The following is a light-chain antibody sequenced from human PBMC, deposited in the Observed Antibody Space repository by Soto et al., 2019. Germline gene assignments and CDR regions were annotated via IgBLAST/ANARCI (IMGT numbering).Light chain of an antibody. CDR2: GAS. J-gene: IGKJ1*01. CDR1: QSVSSCY. V-gene: IGKV3-20*01. Sequence: EIVLTQSPGTLSLSPGERATLSCRASQSVSSCYLAWYQQTPGDAPILLIYGASSRTTVIPDRFSGSGSGTDFTLTISRLEPEDFAVYYCQHYCSSRTFGQGTKVEFK. CDR3: QHYCSSRT.